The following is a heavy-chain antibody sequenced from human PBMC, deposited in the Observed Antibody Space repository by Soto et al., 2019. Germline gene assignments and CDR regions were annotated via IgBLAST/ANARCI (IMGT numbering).Heavy chain of an antibody. CDR1: GFTFSSYA. D-gene: IGHD3-3*01. V-gene: IGHV3-30-3*01. J-gene: IGHJ6*02. CDR3: ARSYDFNYYYYGMDV. Sequence: QVQLVESGGGVVQPGRSLRLSCAASGFTFSSYAMHWVRQAPGKGLEWVAVISYDGSNKYYADSVKGRFTISRDNSKXXXXLQMNSXXXXXXAVYYCARSYDFNYYYYGMDVWGQGTTVTVSS. CDR2: ISYDGSNK.